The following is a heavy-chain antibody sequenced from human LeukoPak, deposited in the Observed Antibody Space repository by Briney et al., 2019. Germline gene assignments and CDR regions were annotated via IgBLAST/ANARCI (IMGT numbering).Heavy chain of an antibody. Sequence: GGSLRLSCAASGFTFSSYEMNWVRQAPGKGLEWVSYISSSGSTIYYADSVKGRFTISRDNAKNSLYLQMNSLRAEDTAVYYCARDQSRRYYYDSSGYSVLDYWGQGTLVTVSS. V-gene: IGHV3-48*03. D-gene: IGHD3-22*01. CDR2: ISSSGSTI. CDR1: GFTFSSYE. CDR3: ARDQSRRYYYDSSGYSVLDY. J-gene: IGHJ4*02.